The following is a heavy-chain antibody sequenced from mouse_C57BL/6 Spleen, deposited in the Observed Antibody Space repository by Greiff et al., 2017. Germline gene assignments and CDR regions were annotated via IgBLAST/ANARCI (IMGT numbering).Heavy chain of an antibody. V-gene: IGHV1-53*01. CDR3: ARDGAYYYYGSSPAY. CDR1: GYTFTSYW. J-gene: IGHJ3*01. Sequence: VKLQQPGTELVKPGASVKLSCKASGYTFTSYWMHWVKQRPGQGLEWIGNINPSNGGTNYNEKFKSKATLTVDKSSSTAYMQLSSLTSEDSAVYYCARDGAYYYYGSSPAYWGQGTLVTVSA. CDR2: INPSNGGT. D-gene: IGHD1-1*01.